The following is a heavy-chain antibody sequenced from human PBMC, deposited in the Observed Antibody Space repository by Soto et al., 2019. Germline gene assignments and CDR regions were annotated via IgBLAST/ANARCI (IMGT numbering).Heavy chain of an antibody. CDR1: GGSISSRNW. Sequence: PETLCGTCAVSGGSISSRNWRSLVRQPLGKGLEWIGEIYHSGSTNYNPSLKSRVTISVDKSKNQFSLKLSSVTAADTAVYDCATSHLGGYYDGMDVWGQGTTVT. V-gene: IGHV4-4*03. J-gene: IGHJ6*02. CDR3: ATSHLGGYYDGMDV. D-gene: IGHD1-26*01. CDR2: IYHSGST.